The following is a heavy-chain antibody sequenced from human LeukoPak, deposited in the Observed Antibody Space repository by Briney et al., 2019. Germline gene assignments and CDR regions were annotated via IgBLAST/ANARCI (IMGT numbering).Heavy chain of an antibody. D-gene: IGHD5-12*01. Sequence: SETLSLTCTVAGGSISSYYWSWIRQPAGKGLEWIGRIYTSGGTNYNPSLKSRVTMSVDTSKNQFSPKLSSVTAADTAVYYCASGGNIVATSHYYYYYMDVWGKGTTVTVSS. CDR2: IYTSGGT. CDR1: GGSISSYY. CDR3: ASGGNIVATSHYYYYYMDV. J-gene: IGHJ6*03. V-gene: IGHV4-4*07.